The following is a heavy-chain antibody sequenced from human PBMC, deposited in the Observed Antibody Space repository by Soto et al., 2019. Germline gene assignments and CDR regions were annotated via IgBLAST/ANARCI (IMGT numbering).Heavy chain of an antibody. D-gene: IGHD3-22*01. Sequence: PGESLKISCKGSGYSFTSYWISWVHQMPGKGLEWMGRIDPSDSYTNYSPSFQGHVTISADKSISTAYLQWSSLKASDTAMYYCATHANTYYYDSSALNAFDIWGQGTMVTVSS. V-gene: IGHV5-10-1*01. CDR3: ATHANTYYYDSSALNAFDI. CDR1: GYSFTSYW. CDR2: IDPSDSYT. J-gene: IGHJ3*02.